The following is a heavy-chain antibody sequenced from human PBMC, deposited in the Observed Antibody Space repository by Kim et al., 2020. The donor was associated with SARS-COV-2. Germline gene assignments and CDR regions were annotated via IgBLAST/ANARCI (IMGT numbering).Heavy chain of an antibody. D-gene: IGHD2-2*01. V-gene: IGHV1-69*13. Sequence: SVKVSCKASGGTFSSYAISWVRQAPGQGLEWMGGIIPIFGTANYAQKFQGRVTITADESTSTAYMELSSLRSEDTAVYYCARAPVTDPGGYCSSTSCHNHGYWGQGTLVPVSS. CDR1: GGTFSSYA. CDR3: ARAPVTDPGGYCSSTSCHNHGY. CDR2: IIPIFGTA. J-gene: IGHJ4*02.